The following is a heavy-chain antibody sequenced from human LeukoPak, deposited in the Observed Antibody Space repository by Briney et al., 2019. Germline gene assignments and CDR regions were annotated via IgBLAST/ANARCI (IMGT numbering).Heavy chain of an antibody. CDR1: GFTFSSYG. Sequence: GGSLRLSCAASGFTFSSYGMNWVRQAPGKGLEWVSYISSSGSTIYYADSVKGRFTISRDNAKNSLYLQMNSLRAEDTAVYFCARAGASRRYYFDYWGQGTLVTVSS. CDR2: ISSSGSTI. D-gene: IGHD1-26*01. V-gene: IGHV3-48*03. CDR3: ARAGASRRYYFDY. J-gene: IGHJ4*02.